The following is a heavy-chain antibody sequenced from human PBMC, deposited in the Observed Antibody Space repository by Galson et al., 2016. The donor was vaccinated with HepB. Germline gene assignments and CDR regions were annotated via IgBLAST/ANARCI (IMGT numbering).Heavy chain of an antibody. CDR3: SRAGLGTKASFDY. V-gene: IGHV4-38-2*01. CDR1: GFTVRSHY. Sequence: LRLSCAVSGFTVRSHYMSWVRQPPGKGLEWIGTVYRGKTYYNSSLEGRVTISVGMSTDLLSLKLTSLTAADTAVYYCSRAGLGTKASFDYWGQGTLVAVSS. CDR2: VYRGKT. J-gene: IGHJ4*02. D-gene: IGHD1-7*01.